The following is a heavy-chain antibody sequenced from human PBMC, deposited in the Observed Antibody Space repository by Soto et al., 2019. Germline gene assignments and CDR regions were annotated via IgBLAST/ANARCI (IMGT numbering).Heavy chain of an antibody. V-gene: IGHV1-69*06. J-gene: IGHJ6*02. CDR2: IIPLMRTV. Sequence: QEELVQSGAEVKKPGSSVNVSCRTSEGTFAIYSITWLRQAPGQRLEWMGEIIPLMRTVNYAQKFQDRVTITGDRSTSTVYMALSSLRSDDTAVYYCARDPVDLFGYLDVWGQGTPVTVSS. D-gene: IGHD2-21*01. CDR1: EGTFAIYS. CDR3: ARDPVDLFGYLDV.